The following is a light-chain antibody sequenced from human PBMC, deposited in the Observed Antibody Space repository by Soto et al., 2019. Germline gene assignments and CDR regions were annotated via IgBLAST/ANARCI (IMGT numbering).Light chain of an antibody. V-gene: IGKV3-15*01. CDR2: GAS. J-gene: IGKJ1*01. CDR1: QTVSSN. CDR3: QQYNNWPTT. Sequence: DTVMTQSPGNLSVSPGERVSLSCRPSQTVSSNLAWYQQRPGQAPRLLIYGASTRATGIPARFSGSGSGTEFTLSISSLQSEDFAVYYCQQYNNWPTTFGQGTKVEIK.